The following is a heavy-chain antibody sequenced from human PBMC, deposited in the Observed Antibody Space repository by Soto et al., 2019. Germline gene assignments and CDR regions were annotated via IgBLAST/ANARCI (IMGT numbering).Heavy chain of an antibody. CDR3: VTDRRGYYDPSAHYYFSH. CDR1: DFSFTDSW. D-gene: IGHD3-22*01. J-gene: IGHJ4*02. V-gene: IGHV3-15*07. Sequence: EVKLVESGGGLVKTGGSLRLSCAASDFSFTDSWMNWVRQSPGRGLEWVGRLKPRTDGGAIDYAAAVKGRFTISRDESANTVYLNINSLTVDDTAVYFCVTDRRGYYDPSAHYYFSHWGQGTLVTVSS. CDR2: LKPRTDGGAI.